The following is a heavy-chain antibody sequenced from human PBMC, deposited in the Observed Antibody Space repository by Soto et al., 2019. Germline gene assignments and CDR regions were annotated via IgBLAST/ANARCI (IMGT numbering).Heavy chain of an antibody. D-gene: IGHD3-10*02. J-gene: IGHJ5*02. CDR1: GGTFSSYT. V-gene: IGHV1-69*08. Sequence: QVQLVQSGAEVKKPGSSVKVSCKASGGTFSSYTISWVRQAPGQGLEWMGRIIPILGIANYAQKFQGRVTITADKSTSTAYMELSSLRYADTAVYYCAREDLYGEGSWGQGTLVTVSS. CDR3: AREDLYGEGS. CDR2: IIPILGIA.